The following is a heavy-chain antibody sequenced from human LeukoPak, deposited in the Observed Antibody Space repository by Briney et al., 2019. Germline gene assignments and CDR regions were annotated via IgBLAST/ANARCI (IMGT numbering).Heavy chain of an antibody. J-gene: IGHJ4*02. CDR1: GGSISSGDYY. D-gene: IGHD5-18*01. CDR2: IYYSGST. V-gene: IGHV4-30-4*01. CDR3: ARGAAMARGLDY. Sequence: SETLSLTCTVSGGSISSGDYYWSWIRQPPGTGLEWIGYIYYSGSTYYNPSLKSRVTISVDTSKNQFSLELSSVTAADTAVYYCARGAAMARGLDYWGQGTLVTVSS.